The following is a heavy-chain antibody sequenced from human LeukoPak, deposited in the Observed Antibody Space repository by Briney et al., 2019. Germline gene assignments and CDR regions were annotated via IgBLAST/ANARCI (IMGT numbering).Heavy chain of an antibody. CDR1: GFIFSRDS. Sequence: GGSLRLSCAASGFIFSRDSMNWVRQAPGKGLEWVAYINGGGSPIYYADSVRGRFTISRDNAKNSLYLQMNSLRAEDTAVYYCVRDNPRCCGVIPSNIDDYWGQGTLVTVSS. CDR2: INGGGSPI. V-gene: IGHV3-48*01. D-gene: IGHD2/OR15-2a*01. J-gene: IGHJ4*02. CDR3: VRDNPRCCGVIPSNIDDY.